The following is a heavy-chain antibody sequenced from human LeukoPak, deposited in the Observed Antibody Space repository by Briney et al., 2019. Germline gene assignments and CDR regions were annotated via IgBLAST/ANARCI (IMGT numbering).Heavy chain of an antibody. Sequence: GGSLRLSCAASGFTFSGYWMHWVRHAPGKGLVWVSRISDHGTTTIYADSVKGRFTISRDNAKNTLYLQLNTLRAEDTAVYYCGREFGMVRGVYMDVWGKGTTVIVSS. CDR2: ISDHGTTT. J-gene: IGHJ6*04. D-gene: IGHD3-10*01. CDR1: GFTFSGYW. V-gene: IGHV3-74*01. CDR3: GREFGMVRGVYMDV.